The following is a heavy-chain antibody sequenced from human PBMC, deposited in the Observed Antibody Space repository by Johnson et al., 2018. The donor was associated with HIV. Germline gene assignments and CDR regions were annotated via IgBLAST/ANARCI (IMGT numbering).Heavy chain of an antibody. Sequence: QVQLVESGGGVVRPGESLRLSCAASGFTFSTYAMHWVRQAPGKGLEWVSFIRFDGSNKYYADSVKGRFTISRDNSKNTLYLQMNSLRAEDTAVYYCAKDLGTGDDAFDIWGQGTMVTVSS. D-gene: IGHD7-27*01. J-gene: IGHJ3*02. CDR3: AKDLGTGDDAFDI. CDR1: GFTFSTYA. V-gene: IGHV3-30*02. CDR2: IRFDGSNK.